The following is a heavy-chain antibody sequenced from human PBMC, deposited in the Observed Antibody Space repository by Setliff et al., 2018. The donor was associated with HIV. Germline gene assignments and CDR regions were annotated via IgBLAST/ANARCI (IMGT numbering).Heavy chain of an antibody. D-gene: IGHD2-8*01. Sequence: GGSLRLSCAASGFSFSIYDMSWVRQAPGKGLEWVSSIASRSADIYYADSVRGRFTISRDNARNSLLLQMNSLRADDTAVYYCARVRPLGYCSTGACPPDYWGQGTLVTVSS. CDR2: IASRSADI. CDR1: GFSFSIYD. V-gene: IGHV3-21*01. CDR3: ARVRPLGYCSTGACPPDY. J-gene: IGHJ4*02.